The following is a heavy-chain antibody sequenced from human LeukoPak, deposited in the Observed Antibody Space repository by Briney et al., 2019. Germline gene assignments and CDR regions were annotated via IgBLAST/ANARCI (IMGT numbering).Heavy chain of an antibody. D-gene: IGHD5-24*01. V-gene: IGHV3-21*01. CDR1: GFTFSSYS. J-gene: IGHJ3*02. CDR3: AKKMDDAFDI. Sequence: PGGSLRLSCVASGFTFSSYSMNWVRQAPGKGLEWVPFISSSSAYISYADSVKGRFTISRDNAKNSLYLQMNNLRAEDTAVYYCAKKMDDAFDIWGQGTMVTVSS. CDR2: ISSSSAYI.